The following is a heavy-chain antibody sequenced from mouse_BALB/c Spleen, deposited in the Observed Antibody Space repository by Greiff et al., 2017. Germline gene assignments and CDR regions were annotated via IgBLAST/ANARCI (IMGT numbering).Heavy chain of an antibody. CDR2: INPYNDGT. Sequence: VQLQQSGPELVKPGASVKMSCKASGYTFTSYVMHWVKQKPGQGLEWIGYINPYNDGTKYNEKFKGKATLTSDKSSSTAYMELSSLTSEDSAVYYCARGNGYYALYYAMDYWGQGTSVTVSS. CDR1: GYTFTSYV. V-gene: IGHV1-14*01. CDR3: ARGNGYYALYYAMDY. J-gene: IGHJ4*01. D-gene: IGHD2-3*01.